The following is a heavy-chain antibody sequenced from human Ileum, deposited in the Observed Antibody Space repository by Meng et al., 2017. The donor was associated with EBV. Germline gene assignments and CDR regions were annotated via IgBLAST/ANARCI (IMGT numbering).Heavy chain of an antibody. D-gene: IGHD3-10*01. J-gene: IGHJ4*02. CDR2: VYYSGSA. V-gene: IGHV4-39*01. CDR1: GGSIYRSTYY. Sequence: LQQQESGPGLANPSDTLSLPCTVSGGSIYRSTYYWGWIRQPPGKGLEWIASVYYSGSAYYNPSLESRVTISVDTSKNQFSLEMTSMTAADTAVYYCARSIAGSDESRCWGFWGQGSLVTVSS. CDR3: ARSIAGSDESRCWGF.